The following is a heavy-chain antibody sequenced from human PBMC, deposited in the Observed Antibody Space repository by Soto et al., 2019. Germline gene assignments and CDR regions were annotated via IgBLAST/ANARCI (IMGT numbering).Heavy chain of an antibody. J-gene: IGHJ5*02. Sequence: QLHLQESGPGLVKPSETLSLKCTVSGGSISSRSYYWGWIRQPPGKGLEWIGTIYYSGTTYYNPSLQSPGTLSLDTCMNQFSLKLSSGTAGDTAVYNCARIGGGWRPGSWGQGTLVTVSS. CDR1: GGSISSRSYY. CDR2: IYYSGTT. CDR3: ARIGGGWRPGS. V-gene: IGHV4-39*01. D-gene: IGHD6-19*01.